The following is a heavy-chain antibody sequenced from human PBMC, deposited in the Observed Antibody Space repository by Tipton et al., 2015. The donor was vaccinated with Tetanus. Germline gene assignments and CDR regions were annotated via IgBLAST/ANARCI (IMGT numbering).Heavy chain of an antibody. J-gene: IGHJ5*02. D-gene: IGHD2-2*01. Sequence: SLRLSCAASGFTVSSNYMSWVRQPPGKGLEWIGGILQNANTNYSPSLMSRVTISVDKSKNEIYLTVTAVTAADTAVYYCARAGQRSTSWHYWFDPWGQGTLVTVSS. CDR1: GFTVSSNY. CDR3: ARAGQRSTSWHYWFDP. CDR2: ILQNANT. V-gene: IGHV4-4*02.